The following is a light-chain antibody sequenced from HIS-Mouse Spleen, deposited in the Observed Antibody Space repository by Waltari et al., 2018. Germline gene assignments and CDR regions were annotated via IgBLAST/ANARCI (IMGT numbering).Light chain of an antibody. V-gene: IGLV3-19*01. CDR2: GKN. J-gene: IGLJ2*01. CDR3: NSRDSSGNHVV. Sequence: SSGLTQDPAVSVALGQTVSIPCQGDSLRSYYASWYQQKPGPAPVLVIYGKNNRPSGIPDRFSGSSSGNTASLTITGAQAEDEADYYCNSRDSSGNHVVFGGGTKLTVL. CDR1: SLRSYY.